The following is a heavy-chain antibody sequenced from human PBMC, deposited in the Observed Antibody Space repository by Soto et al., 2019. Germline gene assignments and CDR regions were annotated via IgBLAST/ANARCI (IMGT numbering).Heavy chain of an antibody. V-gene: IGHV2-5*01. D-gene: IGHD3-22*01. Sequence: QITVKESGPTLVNPTQPLTLTCTFSGFSLSTSGVGVGWIREPPGKALEWLALIYWNDDKRYTASLKSRLTIPKDTHNKQVVLTMTNMDPVDPATYFCAHSIDYESSGYSDWGQGTLVTVSS. CDR1: GFSLSTSGVG. J-gene: IGHJ4*02. CDR2: IYWNDDK. CDR3: AHSIDYESSGYSD.